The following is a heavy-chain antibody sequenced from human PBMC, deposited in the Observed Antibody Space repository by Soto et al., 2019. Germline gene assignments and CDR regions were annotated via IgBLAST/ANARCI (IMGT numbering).Heavy chain of an antibody. CDR2: MNPNSGNT. D-gene: IGHD1-26*01. CDR3: ASELNYYYYGMDV. CDR1: GYTFTSYD. V-gene: IGHV1-8*01. J-gene: IGHJ6*02. Sequence: QVQLVQSGAEVKKPGASVKVSCKASGYTFTSYDINWVRQATGQGLEWMGWMNPNSGNTGYAQKLQGRVTGTTNTSISKAYTEVRSLRYEETDVYYCASELNYYYYGMDVWGQGTTVTVFS.